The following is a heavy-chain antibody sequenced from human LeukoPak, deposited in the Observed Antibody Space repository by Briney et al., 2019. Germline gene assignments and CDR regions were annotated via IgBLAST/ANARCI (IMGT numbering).Heavy chain of an antibody. D-gene: IGHD6-19*01. CDR3: ARDDGDDISVVNDYYLDS. V-gene: IGHV3-30*02. Sequence: GSLRLSCAASGFTFSSYGMHWVRQAPGKGLEWVAFIRYDGSNKYYADSVKGRFTISRDNSKNTLYLQMNSLRAEDTAVYYCARDDGDDISVVNDYYLDSWGQGTLVTVSS. CDR2: IRYDGSNK. CDR1: GFTFSSYG. J-gene: IGHJ4*02.